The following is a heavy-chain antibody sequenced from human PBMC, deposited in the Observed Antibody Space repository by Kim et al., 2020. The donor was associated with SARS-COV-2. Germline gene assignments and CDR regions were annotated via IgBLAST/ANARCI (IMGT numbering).Heavy chain of an antibody. D-gene: IGHD3-22*01. CDR2: ISAYNGNT. J-gene: IGHJ4*02. Sequence: ASVKVSCKASGYTFTSYGISWVRQAPGQGLEWMGWISAYNGNTNYAQKLQGRVTMTTDTSTSTAYMELRSLRSDDTTVYYCARSYYYDSSGYPYFDYWGQGTLVTVSS. V-gene: IGHV1-18*01. CDR1: GYTFTSYG. CDR3: ARSYYYDSSGYPYFDY.